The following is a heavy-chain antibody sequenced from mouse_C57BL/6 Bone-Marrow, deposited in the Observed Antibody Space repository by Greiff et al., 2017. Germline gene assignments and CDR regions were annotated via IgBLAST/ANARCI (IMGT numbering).Heavy chain of an antibody. J-gene: IGHJ4*01. CDR1: GFNIKDYY. V-gene: IGHV14-1*01. CDR2: IDPEDGDT. Sequence: VQLQQSGAELVRPGASVKLSCTASGFNIKDYYMHWVKQRPEQGLEWIGRIDPEDGDTEYAPKFQGKATMTADTSSNTAYLQLSSLTSEDTAVYYCTDYYGSSPYYYAMDYWGQGTSVTVSS. CDR3: TDYYGSSPYYYAMDY. D-gene: IGHD1-1*01.